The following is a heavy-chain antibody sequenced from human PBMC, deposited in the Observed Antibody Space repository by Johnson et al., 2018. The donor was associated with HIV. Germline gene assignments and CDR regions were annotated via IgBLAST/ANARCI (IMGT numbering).Heavy chain of an antibody. CDR3: TTDGRIPVAHHDAFDV. CDR2: IKSKSDGGTT. Sequence: EQLVESGGGLVKPGGSLRLSCAASGFTFSNAWMNWVRQAPGKGLEWVGRIKSKSDGGTTDYAAPVIGRFTISRDDSKNTLYLQMNSLKTEDTAVYYCTTDGRIPVAHHDAFDVWGQGTMVTVSS. V-gene: IGHV3-15*01. CDR1: GFTFSNAW. J-gene: IGHJ3*01. D-gene: IGHD6-19*01.